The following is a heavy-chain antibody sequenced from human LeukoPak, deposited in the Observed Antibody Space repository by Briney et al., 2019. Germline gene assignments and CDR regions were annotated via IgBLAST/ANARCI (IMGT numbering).Heavy chain of an antibody. D-gene: IGHD2-2*01. V-gene: IGHV4-4*02. Sequence: SGTLSLTCAVSGASISSSNWWSWVRQSPGKGLEWIGEIHHSGSISYNPSLKSRVTISVDESKNQFSLKLTSVTAADAAVYYCARDVPERYCSSTSCYGPFDYWGQGTLVTVSS. CDR2: IHHSGSI. CDR3: ARDVPERYCSSTSCYGPFDY. J-gene: IGHJ4*02. CDR1: GASISSSNW.